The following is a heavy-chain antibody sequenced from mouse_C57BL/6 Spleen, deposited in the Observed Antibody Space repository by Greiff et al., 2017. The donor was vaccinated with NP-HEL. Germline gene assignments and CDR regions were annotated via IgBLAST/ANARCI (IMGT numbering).Heavy chain of an antibody. Sequence: EVQLQQSGPELVKPGASVKISCKASGYSFTDYNMNWVKQSNGKSLEWIGVINPNYGTTSYNQKFKGKATLTVDQSSSTAYMQLNSLTSEDSAVYYCASEDTTVVAPYFDYWGQGTTLTVSS. CDR2: INPNYGTT. J-gene: IGHJ2*01. CDR3: ASEDTTVVAPYFDY. CDR1: GYSFTDYN. V-gene: IGHV1-39*01. D-gene: IGHD1-1*01.